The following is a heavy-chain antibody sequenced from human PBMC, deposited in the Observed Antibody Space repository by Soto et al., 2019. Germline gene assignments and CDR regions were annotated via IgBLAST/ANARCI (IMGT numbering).Heavy chain of an antibody. V-gene: IGHV1-24*01. CDR2: IDPEDGET. J-gene: IGHJ6*02. CDR1: GYTLTGLA. Sequence: GASVKVSCKVSGYTLTGLAMNWVRQTPGKGLEWMGGIDPEDGETSYAQKFQGRVTMTEDTSTDTAYMELSSLRSEDTAVYYCATPQIAAAGMDVWGQGTMVTVSS. CDR3: ATPQIAAAGMDV. D-gene: IGHD6-13*01.